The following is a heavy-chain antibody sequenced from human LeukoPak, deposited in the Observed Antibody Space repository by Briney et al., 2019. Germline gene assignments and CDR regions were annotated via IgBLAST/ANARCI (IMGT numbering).Heavy chain of an antibody. CDR1: GFTFNSCA. Sequence: PGGSLRLSCAASGFTFNSCAMQWVPPAPGKGREGVAIVSSDESIKFYGDSVKGRFTISRDNSKNTLYLQMNSLRAEDTALYYCAKDVGSRSNIKSWFDPWGQGTLVTVSS. CDR3: AKDVGSRSNIKSWFDP. J-gene: IGHJ5*02. D-gene: IGHD6-13*01. CDR2: VSSDESIK. V-gene: IGHV3-30*18.